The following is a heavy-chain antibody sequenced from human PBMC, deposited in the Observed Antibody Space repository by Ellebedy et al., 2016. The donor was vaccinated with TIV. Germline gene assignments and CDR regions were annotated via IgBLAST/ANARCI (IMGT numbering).Heavy chain of an antibody. Sequence: AASVKVSCKTSGYTFTSCFMHWVRQAPGQGLEWMGIINPSGGSTTYAQRFQGRVTMTSDTSTSTVYMDLSSLRSEDTAVYYCARDLAGAVAGTFGYFDYWGQGTLVTVSS. CDR2: INPSGGST. D-gene: IGHD6-19*01. CDR1: GYTFTSCF. V-gene: IGHV1-46*01. J-gene: IGHJ4*02. CDR3: ARDLAGAVAGTFGYFDY.